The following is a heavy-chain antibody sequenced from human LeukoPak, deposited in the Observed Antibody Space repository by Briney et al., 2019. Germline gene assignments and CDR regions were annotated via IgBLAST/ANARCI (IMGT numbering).Heavy chain of an antibody. J-gene: IGHJ5*02. D-gene: IGHD4-17*01. CDR2: IISSSRTI. CDR3: ARGTTVTTLVGNWFDP. CDR1: GFTFSSYR. Sequence: GGSLRLSCSASGFTFSSYRMNWVRHAPGKGLEWVSYIISSSRTIYYADSVKGRFTISRDNAKNSLYLQMNSLRAEETAVYYCARGTTVTTLVGNWFDPWGQGTLVTVSS. V-gene: IGHV3-48*04.